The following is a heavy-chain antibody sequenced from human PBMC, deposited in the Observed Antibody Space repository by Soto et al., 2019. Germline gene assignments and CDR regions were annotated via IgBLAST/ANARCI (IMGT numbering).Heavy chain of an antibody. Sequence: EMQLLESGGGLVQPGGSLRLSCLASGFTFSTYAMSWVRQAPGKGLEWVSAISGSGGGTYYADSVKGRFTISRDNSKNTLYLQMNSLRAEDTALYYCAKDHWGSYSGQGTLVTVSS. V-gene: IGHV3-23*01. CDR2: ISGSGGGT. D-gene: IGHD3-16*01. J-gene: IGHJ4*02. CDR1: GFTFSTYA. CDR3: AKDHWGSY.